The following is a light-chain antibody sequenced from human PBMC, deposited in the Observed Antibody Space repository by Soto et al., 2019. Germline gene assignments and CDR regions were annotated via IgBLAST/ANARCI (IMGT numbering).Light chain of an antibody. CDR2: GAS. Sequence: EIVMTQSPATLSVSPGERVTLSCRASQSVRSDLAWYQQQPGQAPRLLIYGASTRATGIPARFSGSGSGTDFTLTVSSLQSEDIAVYYYQQYNNWPPWTFGQGTRVEVK. V-gene: IGKV3-15*01. CDR1: QSVRSD. CDR3: QQYNNWPPWT. J-gene: IGKJ1*01.